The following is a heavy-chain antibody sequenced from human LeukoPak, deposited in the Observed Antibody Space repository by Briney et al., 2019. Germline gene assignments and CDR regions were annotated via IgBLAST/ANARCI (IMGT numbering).Heavy chain of an antibody. CDR2: ISGSGGST. V-gene: IGHV3-23*01. CDR1: GFTFSSYA. J-gene: IGHJ6*04. Sequence: GGSLRLSCAASGFTFSSYAMSWVRQARGKGLEWVSGISGSGGSTYYADSVKGRFTISRDNSKNTLYLQINSLRAEDTAVYYCAKESGMDFWSGYQDVWGKGTTVTVSS. D-gene: IGHD3-3*01. CDR3: AKESGMDFWSGYQDV.